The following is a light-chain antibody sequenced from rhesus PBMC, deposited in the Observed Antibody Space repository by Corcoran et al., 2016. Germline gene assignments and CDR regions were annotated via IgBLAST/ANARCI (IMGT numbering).Light chain of an antibody. CDR1: QSFSSS. CDR2: SAS. J-gene: IGKJ4*01. CDR3: QQYYSDPLT. Sequence: DIQMTQSPSSLSASVGDSVTITCRASQSFSSSLAWYQQKPGKAPKLLIYSASSLQSGVPSRFSGIKSGTDFTLTISSLQPEDIASYYCQQYYSDPLTFGGGTKVEIK. V-gene: IGKV1-46*01.